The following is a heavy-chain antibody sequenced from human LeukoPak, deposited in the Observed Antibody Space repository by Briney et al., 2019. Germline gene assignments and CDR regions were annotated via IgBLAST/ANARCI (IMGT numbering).Heavy chain of an antibody. D-gene: IGHD3-3*01. J-gene: IGHJ6*03. CDR2: KKQDGSDK. V-gene: IGHV3-7*01. Sequence: RTGGSLRLSCAASGFTFSSYWMCWVRQAPGKGLEWVDNKKQDGSDKYYVDSVKGRLTISRDNAKNTLYLQINSLRAEDTAVDYCARDQPRQGFWSGYYYMDVWGKGTTVTVSS. CDR3: ARDQPRQGFWSGYYYMDV. CDR1: GFTFSSYW.